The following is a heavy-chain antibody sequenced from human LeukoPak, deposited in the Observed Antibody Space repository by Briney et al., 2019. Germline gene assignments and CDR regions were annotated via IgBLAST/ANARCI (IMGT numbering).Heavy chain of an antibody. Sequence: SETLSLTCVVYGGSFSGYYWTWVRQPPGKGLEWIGEINHNRITNYNPSLKSRVTISVDTSKKQFSLKLSSVTAADTAVYYCASRLMIAVAATGRSDYFDSWGQGTLVTVSS. J-gene: IGHJ4*02. CDR3: ASRLMIAVAATGRSDYFDS. D-gene: IGHD6-19*01. CDR2: INHNRIT. V-gene: IGHV4-34*01. CDR1: GGSFSGYY.